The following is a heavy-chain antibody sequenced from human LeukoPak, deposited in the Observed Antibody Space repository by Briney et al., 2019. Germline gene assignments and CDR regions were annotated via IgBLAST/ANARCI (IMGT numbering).Heavy chain of an antibody. D-gene: IGHD4-23*01. CDR2: ISYDGSNK. Sequence: PGRSLRLSCAASGFTFSSYGMHWVRQAPGKGLEWVAVISYDGSNKYYADSVKGRFTISRDNSKNTLYLQMNSLRAEDTAVYYCAKSGGGPSSPYYYYGMDVWGRGTTVTVSS. V-gene: IGHV3-30*18. CDR1: GFTFSSYG. J-gene: IGHJ6*02. CDR3: AKSGGGPSSPYYYYGMDV.